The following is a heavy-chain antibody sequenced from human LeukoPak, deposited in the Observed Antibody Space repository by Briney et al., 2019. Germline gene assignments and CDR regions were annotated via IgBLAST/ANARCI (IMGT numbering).Heavy chain of an antibody. CDR3: AKGSGINHYHWIDP. D-gene: IGHD1-14*01. CDR2: ISGGGGST. CDR1: EFTFSNYA. V-gene: IGHV3-23*01. Sequence: GGTLRLSCAASEFTFSNYAMNWVRPAPGKGQWWVSGISGGGGSTYYADSVKGRFTISRDNSKNTLYLQMDSLRAEDTALYYCAKGSGINHYHWIDPWGQGTLVTVSS. J-gene: IGHJ5*02.